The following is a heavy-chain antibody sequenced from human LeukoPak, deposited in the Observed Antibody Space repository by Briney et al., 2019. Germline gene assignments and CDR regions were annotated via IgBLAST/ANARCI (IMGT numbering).Heavy chain of an antibody. CDR2: ISVYNGNT. Sequence: ASVKVSCKASGYTFTSYGINLVRQAPRQGLEWMGWISVYNGNTLYAQRLQGRVTMTTDTSTSTAYMDLRSLRSDDTAVYYCARALDTPTNDYWGQGTLVTVSS. CDR3: ARALDTPTNDY. V-gene: IGHV1-18*01. J-gene: IGHJ4*02. D-gene: IGHD5-18*01. CDR1: GYTFTSYG.